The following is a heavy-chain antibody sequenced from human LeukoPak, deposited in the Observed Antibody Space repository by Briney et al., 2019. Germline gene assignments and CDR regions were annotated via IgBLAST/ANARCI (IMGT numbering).Heavy chain of an antibody. Sequence: ASVKVSCKASGYTFTSYAMHWVRQAPGQRLEWMGWINAGNGNTKYSQKFQGRVAITRDTSATTAYMELSSLRSEDTAVYYCARHLIAVAVYSYYYGVDVWGQGTTVTVSS. V-gene: IGHV1-3*01. D-gene: IGHD6-19*01. CDR2: INAGNGNT. J-gene: IGHJ6*02. CDR3: ARHLIAVAVYSYYYGVDV. CDR1: GYTFTSYA.